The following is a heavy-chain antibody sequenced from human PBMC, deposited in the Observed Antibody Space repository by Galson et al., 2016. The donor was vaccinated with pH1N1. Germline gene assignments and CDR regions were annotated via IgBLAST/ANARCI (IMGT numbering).Heavy chain of an antibody. J-gene: IGHJ4*02. Sequence: SLRLSCAASGFTFNYYSMNWVRRAPGKGLEWVSSISSGGTDAYYTDSLRGRFTISRDNAKNSLYLQMHSLRVDDTAVYYCARLSRLGVGSDCWGQGTLVTVSS. CDR3: ARLSRLGVGSDC. CDR2: ISSGGTDA. D-gene: IGHD2-8*02. CDR1: GFTFNYYS. V-gene: IGHV3-21*01.